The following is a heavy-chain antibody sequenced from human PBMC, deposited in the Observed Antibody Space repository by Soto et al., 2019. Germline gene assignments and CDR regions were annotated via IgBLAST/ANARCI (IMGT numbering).Heavy chain of an antibody. CDR3: AKEAPGGWHFFDT. D-gene: IGHD6-19*01. CDR1: GFSFSTYE. Sequence: GGSLRLSCAASGFSFSTYEMNWVRQAPGKGLEWVAFISDDGSQKYYGDSVKGRFTISRDNSKNTLSLRMISLRTEDTSVYYCAKEAPGGWHFFDTWGQGTLVTVSS. V-gene: IGHV3-30*18. J-gene: IGHJ4*02. CDR2: ISDDGSQK.